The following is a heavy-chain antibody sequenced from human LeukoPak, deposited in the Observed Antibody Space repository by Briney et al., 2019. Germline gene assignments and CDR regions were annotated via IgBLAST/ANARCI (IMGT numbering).Heavy chain of an antibody. CDR2: IYTSGST. CDR1: GGSISSYY. D-gene: IGHD3-22*01. V-gene: IGHV4-4*07. CDR3: ARNYYDSSGYYRARTYYFDY. Sequence: SETLSLTCTVSGGSISSYYWSWIRQPAGKGLEWIGRIYTSGSTNYNPSLKSRVTMSVDTSKNQFSLKLSSLTAADTAVYYCARNYYDSSGYYRARTYYFDYWGQGTLVTVSS. J-gene: IGHJ4*02.